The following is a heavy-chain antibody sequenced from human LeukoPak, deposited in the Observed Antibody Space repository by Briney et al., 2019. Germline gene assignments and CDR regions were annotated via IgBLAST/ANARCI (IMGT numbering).Heavy chain of an antibody. CDR1: GFMFSSDA. CDR2: ISYDGSNK. D-gene: IGHD6-19*01. J-gene: IGHJ4*02. V-gene: IGHV3-30-3*01. CDR3: ARGSQWLDSWFDC. Sequence: GRSLRLSCAASGFMFSSDAMHWVRQAPGKGLEWVAVISYDGSNKYYADPEKGRITISRDNSKNMLYLEMSSLRAEDTAVYYCARGSQWLDSWFDCWGQGTLVTVSS.